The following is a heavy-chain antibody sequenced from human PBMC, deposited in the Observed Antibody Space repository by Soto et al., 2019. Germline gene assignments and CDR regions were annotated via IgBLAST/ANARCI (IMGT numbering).Heavy chain of an antibody. V-gene: IGHV4-61*01. CDR2: VSGLGSR. D-gene: IGHD3-16*01. CDR3: AAVRLGESYFDY. Sequence: SETLSLTCNVSGGSVITGSTCWSWIRQPPGKGLEWIGHVSGLGSRYYNPSLKSRATISADASKNQFSLRLTSVTAADTAMYYCAAVRLGESYFDYWGQGTLVTVSS. CDR1: GGSVITGSTC. J-gene: IGHJ4*02.